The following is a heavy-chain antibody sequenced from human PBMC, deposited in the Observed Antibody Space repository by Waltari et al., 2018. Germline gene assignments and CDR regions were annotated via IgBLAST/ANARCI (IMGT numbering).Heavy chain of an antibody. CDR1: GGSIATNRHY. D-gene: IGHD5-12*01. J-gene: IGHJ3*01. V-gene: IGHV4-39*01. Sequence: QLQLQESGPGLVRPSETLSLTCSVSGGSIATNRHYWGWIRQSPGQGLEWIATISYTGATYSGPPLKSRVTLSRDTSKNQLSLTLDSVTAADTAVYYCATYIGASVGTAAFDVWGQGTMVTVSS. CDR3: ATYIGASVGTAAFDV. CDR2: ISYTGAT.